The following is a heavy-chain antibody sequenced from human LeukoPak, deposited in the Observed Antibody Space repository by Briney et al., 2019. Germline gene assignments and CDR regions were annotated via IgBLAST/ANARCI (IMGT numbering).Heavy chain of an antibody. CDR3: ARDRFTYQQNWFDP. V-gene: IGHV3-7*01. J-gene: IGHJ5*02. Sequence: GGSLRLSCAASGFTFSSYWMSWVREAPGKGLKGGANIKQGGSEKYYVASVKGRFTISRDNAKNSLYLQMNSLRAEDTAVYYCARDRFTYQQNWFDPWGQGTLVTVSS. CDR2: IKQGGSEK. CDR1: GFTFSSYW. D-gene: IGHD2-2*01.